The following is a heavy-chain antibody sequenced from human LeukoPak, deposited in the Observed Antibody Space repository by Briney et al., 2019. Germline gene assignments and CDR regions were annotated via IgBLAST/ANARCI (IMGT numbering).Heavy chain of an antibody. Sequence: SVKVSCKASGYTFTSYDINWVRQATGQGLEWMGWMNPNSGNTGYAQKFQGRVTITRNTSISTAYMELSSLRSENTAVYYWARAPIYRTYYYDSSGYDFDYWGQGTLVTVSS. CDR2: MNPNSGNT. D-gene: IGHD3-22*01. V-gene: IGHV1-8*03. CDR3: ARAPIYRTYYYDSSGYDFDY. J-gene: IGHJ4*02. CDR1: GYTFTSYD.